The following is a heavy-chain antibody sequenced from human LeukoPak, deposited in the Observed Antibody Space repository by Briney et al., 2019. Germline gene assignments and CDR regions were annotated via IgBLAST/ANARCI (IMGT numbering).Heavy chain of an antibody. CDR1: GDSVSSNSAA. J-gene: IGHJ5*02. Sequence: SQTLSLTCAISGDSVSSNSAAWNWIRQSPSRGLEWLGRTCYRSKWYNDYAVSVKSRITINPDTSKNQFSLQLNSVTPEDTAVYYCARDAGDITRYYYDSSGTNWFDPWGQGTLVTVSS. CDR2: TCYRSKWYN. CDR3: ARDAGDITRYYYDSSGTNWFDP. V-gene: IGHV6-1*01. D-gene: IGHD3-22*01.